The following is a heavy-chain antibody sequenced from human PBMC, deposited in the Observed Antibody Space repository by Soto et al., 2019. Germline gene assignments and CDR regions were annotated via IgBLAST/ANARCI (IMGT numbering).Heavy chain of an antibody. CDR1: GGSISNGYS. D-gene: IGHD2-15*01. V-gene: IGHV4-4*02. J-gene: IGHJ4*02. Sequence: QVLLQESGPGLVKPSGTLSLTCSVSGGSISNGYSWTWVRQSPGKGLEWIGEIYHSGTTNYNPSLQSRVPISVDMSNNQFSMIVVSVTAAVTGVYYGARGGRGERVEGVYFDCWGPGTLVTVSS. CDR3: ARGGRGERVEGVYFDC. CDR2: IYHSGTT.